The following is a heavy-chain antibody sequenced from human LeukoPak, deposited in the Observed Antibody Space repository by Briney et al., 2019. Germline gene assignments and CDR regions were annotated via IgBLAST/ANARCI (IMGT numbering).Heavy chain of an antibody. CDR1: GFTFNAYW. CDR3: ARLSDTEGSSTSYRASDI. CDR2: IRQDGSVK. D-gene: IGHD2-2*01. J-gene: IGHJ3*02. V-gene: IGHV3-7*01. Sequence: GGSLRLSCAASGFTFNAYWMSWVRQPPGKGLEWVANIRQDGSVKHYLESVKGRFTISRDNTKNSLYLQMNSLRAEDTAVYYCARLSDTEGSSTSYRASDIWGQGTLVTVSS.